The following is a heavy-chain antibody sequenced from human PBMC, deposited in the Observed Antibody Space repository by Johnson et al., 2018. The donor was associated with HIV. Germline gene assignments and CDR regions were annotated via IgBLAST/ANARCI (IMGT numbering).Heavy chain of an antibody. Sequence: QMLLVESGGGVVQPGRPLRLSCAASGFTFRSYAMHWVRQAPGKGLEWVAAKSYDGRDKNYADSVKGRLTISRDNSQNTLYLQMNSLRAEDTAAYSCARGDRATYYRRGAFDIWGQGTMVTVSS. CDR2: KSYDGRDK. V-gene: IGHV3-30*04. J-gene: IGHJ3*02. CDR1: GFTFRSYA. D-gene: IGHD1-26*01. CDR3: ARGDRATYYRRGAFDI.